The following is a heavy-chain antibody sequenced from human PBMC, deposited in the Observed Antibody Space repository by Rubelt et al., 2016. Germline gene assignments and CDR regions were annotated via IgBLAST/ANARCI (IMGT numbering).Heavy chain of an antibody. CDR1: GYTFTSYD. J-gene: IGHJ4*02. CDR3: ARTGARYYFDY. V-gene: IGHV1-8*01. D-gene: IGHD1-1*01. Sequence: QVQLVQSGTEVKKPGASVKVSCKASGYTFTSYDINWVRQATGQGLEWMGWMNPNSGNPGCAQKFQSRVTMNRDTSISTAYMELGSLRSEDTAVYYWARTGARYYFDYWGQGTLVTVSA. CDR2: MNPNSGNP.